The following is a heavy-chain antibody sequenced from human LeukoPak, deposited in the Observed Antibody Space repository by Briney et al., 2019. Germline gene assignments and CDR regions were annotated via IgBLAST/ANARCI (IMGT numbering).Heavy chain of an antibody. Sequence: ASVKVSCKASGYTFTSYYMHWVRQAPGQGLEWMGIINPSGGSTSYAQKFQGRVTMTRDMSTSTVYMELSSLRSEDTAVYYCARMGLPGAFDIWGQGTMVTVSS. CDR1: GYTFTSYY. V-gene: IGHV1-46*01. CDR3: ARMGLPGAFDI. J-gene: IGHJ3*02. CDR2: INPSGGST. D-gene: IGHD5-12*01.